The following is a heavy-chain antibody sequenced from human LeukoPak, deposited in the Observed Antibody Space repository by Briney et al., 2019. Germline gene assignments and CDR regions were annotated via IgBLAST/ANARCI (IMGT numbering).Heavy chain of an antibody. CDR3: AHRPRQWGRFLEWLLVHWFDP. CDR2: ICWDDDK. V-gene: IGHV2-5*02. D-gene: IGHD3-3*01. CDR1: GFSLSTSGVG. J-gene: IGHJ5*02. Sequence: SGPTLVKPTQPLTLTCPFSGFSLSTSGVGVGWIRQPPGKALEWLALICWDDDKRYSPSLKSRLNITKDNYKHQVVLKLNNMDPVDTATYYCAHRPRQWGRFLEWLLVHWFDPWGQGTLVTVSS.